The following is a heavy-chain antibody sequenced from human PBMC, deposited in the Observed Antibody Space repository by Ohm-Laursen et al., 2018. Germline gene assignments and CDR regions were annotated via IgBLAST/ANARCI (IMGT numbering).Heavy chain of an antibody. Sequence: GTLSLTCTVSGDSISSYYWSWIRQPAGKGLEWIGRIYSSGSTNYNPSLKSRVTMSVDTSESQFSLKVNSVTAADTAVYYCARSFDTYYFDLWGQGTLVTVSS. V-gene: IGHV4-4*07. CDR2: IYSSGST. CDR1: GDSISSYY. J-gene: IGHJ4*02. CDR3: ARSFDTYYFDL.